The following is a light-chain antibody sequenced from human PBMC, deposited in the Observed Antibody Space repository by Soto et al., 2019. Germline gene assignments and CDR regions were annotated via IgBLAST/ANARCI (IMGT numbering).Light chain of an antibody. Sequence: DVQLTQSPSSLSASVGYRVTITCRASQSISSYLNWYQKKPGKSPKLLIFAASFLQSGVPSRFSGSGSGTDFTLTISSLQHEDFATYYCQQSQTFGQGTTVDIK. CDR2: AAS. V-gene: IGKV1-39*01. CDR1: QSISSY. J-gene: IGKJ1*01. CDR3: QQSQT.